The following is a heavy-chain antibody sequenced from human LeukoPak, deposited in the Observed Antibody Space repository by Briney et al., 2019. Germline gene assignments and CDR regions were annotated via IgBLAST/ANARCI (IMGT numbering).Heavy chain of an antibody. CDR2: IYYSGST. V-gene: IGHV4-39*07. Sequence: SETLSLTCTVSGGSISSSSYYWGWIRQPPGKGLEWIGSIYYSGSTYYNPSLKSRVTMSVDTSKNQFSLNLNSVTAADTAVYYCARGDNSIASFDYWGQGTLVTVSS. D-gene: IGHD4-23*01. J-gene: IGHJ4*02. CDR3: ARGDNSIASFDY. CDR1: GGSISSSSYY.